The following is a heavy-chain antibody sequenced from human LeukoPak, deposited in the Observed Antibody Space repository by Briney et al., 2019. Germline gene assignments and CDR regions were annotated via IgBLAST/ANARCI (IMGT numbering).Heavy chain of an antibody. D-gene: IGHD3-10*01. CDR2: ISGTNLHGASGVKT. CDR1: GFTFRLYA. V-gene: IGHV3-23*01. CDR3: AKPGVTPYYGSDDY. J-gene: IGHJ4*02. Sequence: GGSLRLSCLASGFTFRLYAMTWVRQAPGKGLEWVSAISGTNLHGASGVKTYYADSVEGRFTISRDNSKNTLFLQMNSLRAEDTAVYYCAKPGVTPYYGSDDYWGQGTLVTVSS.